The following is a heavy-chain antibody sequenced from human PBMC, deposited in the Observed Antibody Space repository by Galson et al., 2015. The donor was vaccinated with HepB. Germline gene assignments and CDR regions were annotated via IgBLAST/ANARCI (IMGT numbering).Heavy chain of an antibody. D-gene: IGHD3-16*01. CDR1: GFSLSNYW. Sequence: SLRLSCAASGFSLSNYWMHWVRQSPGKGLLWVSRINSNGSITSYADSVKGRFTISRDNAKNTVFLQMNSLRPEDTALYHCVRVGAPRWGQGTLVTVSS. V-gene: IGHV3-74*01. CDR3: VRVGAPR. J-gene: IGHJ4*02. CDR2: INSNGSIT.